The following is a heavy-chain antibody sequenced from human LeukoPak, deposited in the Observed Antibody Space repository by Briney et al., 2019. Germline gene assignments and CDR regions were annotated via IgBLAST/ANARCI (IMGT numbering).Heavy chain of an antibody. D-gene: IGHD5-18*01. CDR1: GFTFSSHG. J-gene: IGHJ4*02. CDR3: ARGSGGYSYGYPDY. Sequence: GGSLRLSCVASGFTFSSHGIHWVRQAPGKGLEWVAVISFDGSNKYYADSVKGRFTISRDNSKNTLYLQMNSLRAEDTAVYYCARGSGGYSYGYPDYWGRGTLVTVSS. CDR2: ISFDGSNK. V-gene: IGHV3-30*03.